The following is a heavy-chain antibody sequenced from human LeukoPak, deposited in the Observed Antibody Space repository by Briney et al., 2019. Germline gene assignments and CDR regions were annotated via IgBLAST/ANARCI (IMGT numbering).Heavy chain of an antibody. CDR3: ARDSIAAAGDYYYGMDV. V-gene: IGHV3-33*01. CDR1: GFTFSSYG. J-gene: IGHJ6*02. Sequence: GGSLRLSCAASGFTFSSYGMHWVRQAPGKGLEGVAVIGYDGSNKYYADSVKGRFTSSRDNSKNTLYLQMNSLRAEDTAVYYCARDSIAAAGDYYYGMDVWGQGTTVTVSS. D-gene: IGHD6-13*01. CDR2: IGYDGSNK.